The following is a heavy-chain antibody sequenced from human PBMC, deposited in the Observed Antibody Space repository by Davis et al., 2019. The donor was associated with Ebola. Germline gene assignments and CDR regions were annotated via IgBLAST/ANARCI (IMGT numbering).Heavy chain of an antibody. Sequence: PGGSLRLSCTVSGGSMSTYYWSWIRQSPGKGLEWIGYIYYSGRTNYNPSLKSPVTISIDTSKNQFSLKLTSVNAADTAVYYCASDDYDYSYDVDSWGQGTLVTVSS. J-gene: IGHJ4*02. D-gene: IGHD3-16*01. CDR3: ASDDYDYSYDVDS. V-gene: IGHV4-59*01. CDR1: GGSMSTYY. CDR2: IYYSGRT.